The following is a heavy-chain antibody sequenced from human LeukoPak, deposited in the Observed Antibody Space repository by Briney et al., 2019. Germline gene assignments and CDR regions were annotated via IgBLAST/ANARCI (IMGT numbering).Heavy chain of an antibody. D-gene: IGHD2-15*01. V-gene: IGHV3-11*04. CDR1: GFTVTNNY. CDR2: MTTSGSAM. Sequence: AGGSLRLSCAASGFTVTNNYMIWVRQSPGKGLEWVSYMTTSGSAMSYLDSVKGRFTISRDNAKNSLYLQMNSLRAEDTAVYYCARNGGGLDIWGQGTLVTVSS. CDR3: ARNGGGLDI. J-gene: IGHJ3*02.